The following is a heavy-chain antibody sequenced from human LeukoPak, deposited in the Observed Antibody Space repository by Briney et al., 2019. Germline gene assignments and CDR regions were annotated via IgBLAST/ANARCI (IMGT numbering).Heavy chain of an antibody. CDR1: GYTFTGYY. D-gene: IGHD3-10*01. CDR3: ARETEFDGFDY. CDR2: INPNSGGT. Sequence: GASVKVSCKASGYTFTGYYMHWVRQAPGQGLEWMGWINPNSGGTNYARKFQGRVTMTRDTSISTAYMELSRLRSDDTAVYYCARETEFDGFDYWGQGTLVTVSS. V-gene: IGHV1-2*02. J-gene: IGHJ4*02.